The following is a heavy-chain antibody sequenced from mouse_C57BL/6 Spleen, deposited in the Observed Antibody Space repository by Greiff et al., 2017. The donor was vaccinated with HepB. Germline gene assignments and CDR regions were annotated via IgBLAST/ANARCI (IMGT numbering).Heavy chain of an antibody. CDR2: ISDGGSYT. Sequence: EVKLVESGGGLVKPGGSLKLSCAASGFTFSSYAMSWVRQTPEKRLEWVATISDGGSYTYYPDNVKGRFTISRDNAKNNLYLQLGHLKSEDTAMYYCARDPGYFDVWGTGTTVTVSS. CDR3: ARDPGYFDV. CDR1: GFTFSSYA. J-gene: IGHJ1*03. V-gene: IGHV5-4*01.